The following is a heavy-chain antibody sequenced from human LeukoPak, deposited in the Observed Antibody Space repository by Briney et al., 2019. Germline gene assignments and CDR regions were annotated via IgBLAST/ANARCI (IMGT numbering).Heavy chain of an antibody. CDR2: INDDGTYT. Sequence: GGSLRLSCAVSGFTFSDYSMHWVRQAPGEGLVWVSHINDDGTYTNYADSVKGRFTISRDNAKNTLYLQMNNQRAEDTAVYYCARGVNNVLDYWGQGTLVTVSS. CDR1: GFTFSDYS. J-gene: IGHJ4*02. V-gene: IGHV3-74*01. D-gene: IGHD1/OR15-1a*01. CDR3: ARGVNNVLDY.